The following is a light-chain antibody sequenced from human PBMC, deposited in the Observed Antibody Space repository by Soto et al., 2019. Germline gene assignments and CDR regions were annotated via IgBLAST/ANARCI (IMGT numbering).Light chain of an antibody. Sequence: DSQMTQSPSTLSACVGDRVTSTCRASQSISMWLAWYPQNPGKAPKLLLYDASTLQSGVPSRFSGRGSGKAFTLTISRLPPDDFATYSCQPYNTYPWTFGPGTKVDIK. J-gene: IGKJ1*01. CDR2: DAS. CDR1: QSISMW. V-gene: IGKV1-5*01. CDR3: QPYNTYPWT.